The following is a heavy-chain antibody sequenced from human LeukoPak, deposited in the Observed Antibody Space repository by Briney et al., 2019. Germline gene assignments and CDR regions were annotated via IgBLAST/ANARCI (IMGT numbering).Heavy chain of an antibody. D-gene: IGHD3-10*01. CDR1: GFTFSSYA. CDR3: ARAKAWFGELFSNWFDP. V-gene: IGHV3-30*01. Sequence: GGSLRLSCAASGFTFSSYAKHWVRQAPGKGLEWVAVISYDGSNKYYADSVKGRFTISRDNSKNTLYLQMNSLRAEDTAVYYCARAKAWFGELFSNWFDPWGQGTLVTVSS. J-gene: IGHJ5*02. CDR2: ISYDGSNK.